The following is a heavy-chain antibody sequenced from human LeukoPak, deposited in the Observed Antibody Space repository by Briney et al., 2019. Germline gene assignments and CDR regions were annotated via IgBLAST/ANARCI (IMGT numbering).Heavy chain of an antibody. Sequence: SETLSHTCTVSGGSITSSNYYWGWIRQPPGKGLEWIGSFYYSGSTNYNPSLKSRVTISVDTSKNQFSLKLSSVTAADTAVYYCARDSRYSDTSGYYYSHYYMDVWGKGTTVTVSS. J-gene: IGHJ6*03. CDR2: FYYSGST. D-gene: IGHD3-22*01. CDR3: ARDSRYSDTSGYYYSHYYMDV. V-gene: IGHV4-39*02. CDR1: GGSITSSNYY.